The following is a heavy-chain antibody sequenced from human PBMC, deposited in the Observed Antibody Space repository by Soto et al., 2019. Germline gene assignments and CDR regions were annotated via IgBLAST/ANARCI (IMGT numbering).Heavy chain of an antibody. V-gene: IGHV3-48*01. Sequence: EVQLVESGGGLVQPGGSLRLSCAASGFTFSSYSMNWVRQAPGKGLEWVSYISSSSSTIYYADSVKGRFTTSRDNAKNSLYMQMNSLRAEDTAVYYCARFDGDYLMDLEYWGQGPLVTASS. D-gene: IGHD4-17*01. CDR1: GFTFSSYS. CDR2: ISSSSSTI. CDR3: ARFDGDYLMDLEY. J-gene: IGHJ4*02.